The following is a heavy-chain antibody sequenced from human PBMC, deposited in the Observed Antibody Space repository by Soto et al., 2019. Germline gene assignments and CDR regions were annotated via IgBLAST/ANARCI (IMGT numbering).Heavy chain of an antibody. J-gene: IGHJ4*02. CDR2: ISYDGSNK. CDR1: GFTFSSYG. D-gene: IGHD5-12*01. CDR3: AKDRRDSGYDFFDY. Sequence: PGGSLRLSCAASGFTFSSYGMHWVRQAPGKGLEWVAVISYDGSNKYYADSVKGRFTISRDNSKNTLYLQMNSLRAEDTAVYYCAKDRRDSGYDFFDYWGQGTLVTVSS. V-gene: IGHV3-30*18.